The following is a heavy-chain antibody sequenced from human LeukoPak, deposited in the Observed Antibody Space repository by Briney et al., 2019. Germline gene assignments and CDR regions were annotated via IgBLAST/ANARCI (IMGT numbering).Heavy chain of an antibody. J-gene: IGHJ4*02. D-gene: IGHD3-3*01. Sequence: SETLALTCTVSGGSISSYYWSWIRQPPGKGLEWIGYIYYSGSTNYNPSLKSRVTISVDTSKNQFSLKLSSVTAADTAVYYCARETSVLRSLDYWGQGTLVTVSS. V-gene: IGHV4-59*01. CDR3: ARETSVLRSLDY. CDR2: IYYSGST. CDR1: GGSISSYY.